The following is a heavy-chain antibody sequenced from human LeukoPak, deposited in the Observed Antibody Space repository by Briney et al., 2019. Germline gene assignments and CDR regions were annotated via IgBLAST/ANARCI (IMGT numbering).Heavy chain of an antibody. CDR2: IYSYNGNT. D-gene: IGHD4-17*01. Sequence: ASVKVSCKASGYTFTSYGISWVRQAPGQGLEWTGWIYSYNGNTNYAQKFQGRVTMTTDTSTSTAYMELRSLRSDDTAVYYCARLKNYGDYGYWGQGTLVTVSS. V-gene: IGHV1-18*01. CDR1: GYTFTSYG. CDR3: ARLKNYGDYGY. J-gene: IGHJ4*02.